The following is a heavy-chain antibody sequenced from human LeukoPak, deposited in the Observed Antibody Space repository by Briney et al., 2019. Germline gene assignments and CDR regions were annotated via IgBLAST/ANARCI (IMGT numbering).Heavy chain of an antibody. CDR1: GFTFSSYA. Sequence: GGSLRLSCAASGFTFSSYAMNWVRQAPGKGLEWVSSISSSSSYIYYADSVKGRFTISRDNPKNTLYLQMDSVRAEDTAVYFCAKRGVVIRVILVGFHKEAYYFDSWGQGALVTVSS. CDR2: ISSSSSYI. J-gene: IGHJ4*02. V-gene: IGHV3-21*04. D-gene: IGHD3-22*01. CDR3: AKRGVVIRVILVGFHKEAYYFDS.